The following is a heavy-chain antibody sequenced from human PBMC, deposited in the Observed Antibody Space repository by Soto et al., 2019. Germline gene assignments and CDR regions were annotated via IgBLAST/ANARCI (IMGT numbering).Heavy chain of an antibody. J-gene: IGHJ4*02. D-gene: IGHD3-9*01. CDR2: IYYSGST. Sequence: SETLSLTCAVSGGSISSCGYSWSWIRQAPGKGLEWIGYIYYSGSTNYNPSLKSRVTISVDTSKNQFSLKLSSVTAADTAVYYCARGLRDILTGYYKVLFDYWGQGTLVTVSS. V-gene: IGHV4-61*08. CDR3: ARGLRDILTGYYKVLFDY. CDR1: GGSISSCGYS.